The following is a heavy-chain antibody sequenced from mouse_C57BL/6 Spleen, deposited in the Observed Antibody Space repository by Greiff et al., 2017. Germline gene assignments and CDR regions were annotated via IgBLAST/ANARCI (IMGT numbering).Heavy chain of an antibody. CDR2: IAPNSGGP. V-gene: IGHV1-72*01. CDR1: GYTFTSYW. Sequence: QVQLQQPGAELVKPGASVKLSCKASGYTFTSYWMHWVKQRPGRGLEWIGRIAPNSGGPKYNEKFKSKATLTVDKPSSTAYMQLRSLTSEDSAVYYCARHGDDYDEPHYYAMDYWGQGTSVTVSS. CDR3: ARHGDDYDEPHYYAMDY. D-gene: IGHD2-4*01. J-gene: IGHJ4*01.